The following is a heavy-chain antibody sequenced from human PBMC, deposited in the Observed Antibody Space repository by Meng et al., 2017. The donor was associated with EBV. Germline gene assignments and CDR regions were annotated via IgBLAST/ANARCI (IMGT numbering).Heavy chain of an antibody. D-gene: IGHD3-10*01. CDR1: GGPFRYYA. J-gene: IGHJ4*02. CDR2: FLPRLGAP. CDR3: ASESGRGYTPDY. V-gene: IGHV1-69*01. Sequence: QVQLVQSAAEVKKPGSSVKVSCKTSGGPFRYYAISWVRQAPGQGLEWLGGFLPRLGAPNYAQKFQGRVKITADESTSTHYMDLSSLRSEDTAIYYCASESGRGYTPDYWGQGTLVTVSS.